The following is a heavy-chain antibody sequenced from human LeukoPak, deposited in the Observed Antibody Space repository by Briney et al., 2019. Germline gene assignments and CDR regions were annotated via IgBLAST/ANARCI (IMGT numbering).Heavy chain of an antibody. J-gene: IGHJ4*02. CDR1: GYTFTSYA. CDR2: INAGNGNT. D-gene: IGHD3-3*01. V-gene: IGHV1-3*01. CDR3: ARDPNAWHDFWSGPDY. Sequence: ASVKVSCKASGYTFTSYAMHWVRQAPGQRLEWMGWINAGNGNTKYSQKFQGRVTITRDTSASTAYMELSSLRSEDTAVYYCARDPNAWHDFWSGPDYWGQGTLVTVSS.